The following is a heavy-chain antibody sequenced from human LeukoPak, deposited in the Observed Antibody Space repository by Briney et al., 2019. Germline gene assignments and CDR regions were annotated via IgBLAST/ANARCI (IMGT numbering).Heavy chain of an antibody. CDR3: AQGRAAFDI. V-gene: IGHV4-59*01. CDR2: IYYSGST. CDR1: GGSISSYY. Sequence: SETLSLTRTVSGGSISSYYWSWIRQPPGKGLEWIGYIYYSGSTNYNPSLKSRVTISVDTSKNQFSLKLSSVTAADTAVYYCAQGRAAFDIWGQGTMVTVSS. J-gene: IGHJ3*02.